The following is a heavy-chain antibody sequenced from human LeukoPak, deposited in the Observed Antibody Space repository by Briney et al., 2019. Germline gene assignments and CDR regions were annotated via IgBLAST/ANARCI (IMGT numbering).Heavy chain of an antibody. V-gene: IGHV1-8*01. CDR2: MNLNSGNT. D-gene: IGHD2-15*01. J-gene: IGHJ5*02. CDR1: GYTFTSYD. Sequence: ASVKVSCKASGYTFTSYDIKWVRQATGEGLEWMGWMNLNSGNTGYAQKFQGRVTMTRNTSISTAYMELSSLRSEDTAVYYCARGRFMRYCSGGSCYSKWFDPWGQGTLVTVSS. CDR3: ARGRFMRYCSGGSCYSKWFDP.